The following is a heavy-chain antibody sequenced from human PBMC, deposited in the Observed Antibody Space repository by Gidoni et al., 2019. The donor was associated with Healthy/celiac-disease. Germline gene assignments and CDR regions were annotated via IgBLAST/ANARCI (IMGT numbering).Heavy chain of an antibody. J-gene: IGHJ6*02. CDR3: ARDLLGDSSSWLYYYYGMDV. V-gene: IGHV6-1*01. CDR2: TYYRSKWYN. CDR1: GDSVSSNSAA. Sequence: QVQLQQSGPGLVKPSQTLSLTCALSGDSVSSNSAAWHWIRQSPSRGLEWLGRTYYRSKWYNDYAVSVKSRITINPDTSKNQFSLQLNSVTPEDTAVYYCARDLLGDSSSWLYYYYGMDVWGQGTTVTVSS. D-gene: IGHD6-13*01.